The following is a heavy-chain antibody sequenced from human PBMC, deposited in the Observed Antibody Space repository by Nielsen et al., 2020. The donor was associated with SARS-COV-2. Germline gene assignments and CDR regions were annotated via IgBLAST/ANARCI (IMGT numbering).Heavy chain of an antibody. Sequence: SETLSLTCTVSGGSISSGDYYWSWIRQPPGKGLEWIGYIYYSGSTYYNPSLKSRVTISVDTSKNQFSLKLSSVTAADTAVYYCARRRRVTSAHFDYWGQGTLVTVSS. CDR2: IYYSGST. D-gene: IGHD5/OR15-5a*01. CDR3: ARRRRVTSAHFDY. V-gene: IGHV4-30-4*01. CDR1: GGSISSGDYY. J-gene: IGHJ4*02.